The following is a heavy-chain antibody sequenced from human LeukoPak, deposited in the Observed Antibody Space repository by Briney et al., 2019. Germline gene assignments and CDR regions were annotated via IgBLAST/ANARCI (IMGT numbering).Heavy chain of an antibody. V-gene: IGHV5-51*01. J-gene: IGHJ4*02. D-gene: IGHD2-21*02. CDR2: IYPGDSDT. Sequence: GESLKISCKGSGCSFTSYWIGWVRPMPGKGLEWMGIIYPGDSDTRYSPPFQGQVTISADKSISTAYLQWNSLEASDSAIYYCARRGDSDFRIDWGQGTLVTVSS. CDR3: ARRGDSDFRID. CDR1: GCSFTSYW.